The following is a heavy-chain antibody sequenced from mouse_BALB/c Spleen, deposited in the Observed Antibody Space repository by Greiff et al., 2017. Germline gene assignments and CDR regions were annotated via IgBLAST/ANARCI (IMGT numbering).Heavy chain of an antibody. CDR1: GFTFSSYA. V-gene: IGHV5-6-5*01. CDR2: ISSGGST. CDR3: AREGTTVVATYYAMDD. J-gene: IGHJ4*01. D-gene: IGHD1-1*01. Sequence: EVMLVESGGGLVKPGGSLKLSCAASGFTFSSYAMSWVRQTPEKRLEWVASISSGGSTYYPDSVKGRITISRDNARNILYLQMSSLRSEDTAKYYWAREGTTVVATYYAMDDWGQGTTVTVSS.